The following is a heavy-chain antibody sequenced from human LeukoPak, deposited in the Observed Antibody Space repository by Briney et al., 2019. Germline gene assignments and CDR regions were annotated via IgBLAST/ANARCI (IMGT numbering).Heavy chain of an antibody. CDR2: INHSGST. V-gene: IGHV4-34*01. Sequence: SETLSLTCAVYGGSFSGYYWSWIRQPPGRGLEWIGEINHSGSTNYNPSLKSRVTISVDTSKNQFSLKLSSVTAADTAVFYCARRLSITGIPGELDYWGQGTLVTVSS. D-gene: IGHD1-20*01. J-gene: IGHJ4*02. CDR1: GGSFSGYY. CDR3: ARRLSITGIPGELDY.